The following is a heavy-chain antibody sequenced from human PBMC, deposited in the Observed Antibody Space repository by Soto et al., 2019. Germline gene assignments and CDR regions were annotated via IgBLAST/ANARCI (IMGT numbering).Heavy chain of an antibody. J-gene: IGHJ6*02. Sequence: QVQLVESGGGVVQPGRSLRLSCAASGFTFSSYGMHWVRQAPGKGLEWVAVIWYDGSNKYYADSVKGRFTISRDNSKNTLDLQMNSLRAEDTAVYYCARDGTILYRYGMDVWGQGTTVTVSS. CDR2: IWYDGSNK. D-gene: IGHD2-8*01. CDR1: GFTFSSYG. V-gene: IGHV3-33*01. CDR3: ARDGTILYRYGMDV.